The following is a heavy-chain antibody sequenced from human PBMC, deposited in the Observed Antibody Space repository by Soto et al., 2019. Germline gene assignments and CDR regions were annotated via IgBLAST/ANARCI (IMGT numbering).Heavy chain of an antibody. V-gene: IGHV4-59*01. CDR1: GGSISSYY. CDR2: LYYSGST. CDR3: ARHLGYCSSTTCNPWFDP. D-gene: IGHD2-2*01. Sequence: SETLSLTCTVSGGSISSYYWSWIRQPPGKGLEWVGYLYYSGSTNYNPSIKSRVTISVDTSKNQFSLKLSSVTAADTAVYYCARHLGYCSSTTCNPWFDPWGQGTLVTVSS. J-gene: IGHJ5*02.